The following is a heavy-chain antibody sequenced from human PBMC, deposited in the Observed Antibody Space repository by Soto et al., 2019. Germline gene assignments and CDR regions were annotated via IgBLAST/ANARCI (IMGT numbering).Heavy chain of an antibody. CDR2: IYYSGST. CDR1: GGSISSCDYY. Sequence: LSLTCTVSGGSISSCDYYWSWIRQPPGKGLEWIGYIYYSGSTYYNPSLKSRVTISVDTSKNQFSLKLSSVTAADTAVYYCARERMVRGVIFDYWGQGTLVTVSS. CDR3: ARERMVRGVIFDY. V-gene: IGHV4-30-4*01. J-gene: IGHJ4*02. D-gene: IGHD3-10*01.